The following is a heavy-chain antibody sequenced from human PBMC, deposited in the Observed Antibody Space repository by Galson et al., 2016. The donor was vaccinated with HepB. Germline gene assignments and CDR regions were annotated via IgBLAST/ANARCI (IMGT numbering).Heavy chain of an antibody. CDR2: SAYGGNI. J-gene: IGHJ4*02. CDR3: AAGCPFDY. D-gene: IGHD6-19*01. V-gene: IGHV4-59*08. Sequence: SETLSLTCAVSGGSITSYYCHWIRQSPGKGLEWIGYSAYGGNIDYNPSLKSRATISVDTSTNDFSLRLTSVTVADTVVYYCAAGCPFDYWGPGILVSIAS. CDR1: GGSITSYY.